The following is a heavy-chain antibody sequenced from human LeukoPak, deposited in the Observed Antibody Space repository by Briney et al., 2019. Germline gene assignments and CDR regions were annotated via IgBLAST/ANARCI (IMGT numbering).Heavy chain of an antibody. CDR2: INAGNGNT. D-gene: IGHD3-9*01. CDR3: ARAPYYDSLTGYYNWFDP. CDR1: GYTFTSYA. J-gene: IGHJ5*02. Sequence: ASVKVSCKASGYTFTSYAMHWVRQAPGQRREWMGWINAGNGNTKYSQKFEGRVTITRDTSASTAYMELSSLRSEDTAVYYCARAPYYDSLTGYYNWFDPWGQGSLVTVSS. V-gene: IGHV1-3*01.